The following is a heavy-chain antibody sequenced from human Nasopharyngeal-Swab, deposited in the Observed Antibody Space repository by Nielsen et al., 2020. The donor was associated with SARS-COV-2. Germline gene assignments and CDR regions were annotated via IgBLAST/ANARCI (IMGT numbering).Heavy chain of an antibody. CDR1: GGSISSGSYY. CDR3: ARSYYYDSLVGG. J-gene: IGHJ4*02. D-gene: IGHD3-22*01. Sequence: SETLSLTCTVSGGSISSGSYYWGWLRQPPGKGLEWIGSIDYGGRTHYNPSLKSRVTISVDTSKRQFSLNLTSVTAADTAVYYCARSYYYDSLVGGWGQGTLVTVSS. V-gene: IGHV4-39*07. CDR2: IDYGGRT.